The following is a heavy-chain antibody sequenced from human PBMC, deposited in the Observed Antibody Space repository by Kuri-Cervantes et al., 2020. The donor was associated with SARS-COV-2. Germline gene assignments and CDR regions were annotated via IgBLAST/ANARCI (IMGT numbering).Heavy chain of an antibody. CDR3: AKDRIGTPQYYFDY. J-gene: IGHJ4*02. CDR2: ISYDGSNK. CDR1: GYTFTSYD. D-gene: IGHD1-1*01. Sequence: SCKASGYTFTSYDINWVRQAPGKGLEWVAVISYDGSNKYYADSVKGRFTISRDNSKNTLYLQMNSLRAEDTAVYYCAKDRIGTPQYYFDYWGQGTLVTVSS. V-gene: IGHV3-30*18.